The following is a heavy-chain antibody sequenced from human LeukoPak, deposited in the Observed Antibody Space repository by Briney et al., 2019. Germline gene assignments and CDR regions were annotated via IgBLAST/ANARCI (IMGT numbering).Heavy chain of an antibody. CDR3: ARGVAVAGIPYRRRFDP. D-gene: IGHD6-19*01. Sequence: GASVKVSCKASGYTFTSYDINWVRQATGQGLEWMGWMNPNSGNTGYAQKFQGRVTMTRNTSISTAYMELSSLRSEDTAVYYCARGVAVAGIPYRRRFDPWGQGTLVTVSS. CDR1: GYTFTSYD. V-gene: IGHV1-8*01. J-gene: IGHJ5*02. CDR2: MNPNSGNT.